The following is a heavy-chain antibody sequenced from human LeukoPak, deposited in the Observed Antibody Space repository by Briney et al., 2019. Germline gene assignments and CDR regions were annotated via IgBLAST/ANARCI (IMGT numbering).Heavy chain of an antibody. CDR2: IYYSGST. J-gene: IGHJ4*02. Sequence: SETLSLTRTVSGGSVSSGSYYWRWIRQPPGKGLEWIGYIYYSGSTNYNPSLKSRFTISVDTSKNQFSLKLSSVTAADTAVYYCARTSGYDYSFDYWGQGTLVTVSS. D-gene: IGHD5-12*01. V-gene: IGHV4-61*01. CDR3: ARTSGYDYSFDY. CDR1: GGSVSSGSYY.